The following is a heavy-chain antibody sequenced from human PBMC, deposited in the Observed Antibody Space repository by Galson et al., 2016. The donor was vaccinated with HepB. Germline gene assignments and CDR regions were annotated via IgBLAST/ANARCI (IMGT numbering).Heavy chain of an antibody. V-gene: IGHV4-59*01. J-gene: IGHJ4*02. CDR2: IYYTGRT. CDR1: GGSISSYY. CDR3: ARSDIEVAGFGY. D-gene: IGHD6-19*01. Sequence: ETLSLTCTVSGGSISSYYWSWIRQPPGKGLEWIGYIYYTGRTNYNPSLKSRVTISVDTSKNQFTLKLSSVTAADTAAYYCARSDIEVAGFGYWGQGTLVTVSS.